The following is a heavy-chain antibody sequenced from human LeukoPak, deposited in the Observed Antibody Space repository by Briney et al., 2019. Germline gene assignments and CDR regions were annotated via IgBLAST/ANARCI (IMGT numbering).Heavy chain of an antibody. CDR2: IKSKTDGGTT. J-gene: IGHJ4*02. D-gene: IGHD5-18*01. CDR1: GFTFSSYA. CDR3: TTAGIQLWLGPYYFDY. V-gene: IGHV3-15*01. Sequence: GGSLRLSCAASGFTFSSYAMSWVRQAPGKGLEWVGRIKSKTDGGTTDYAAPVKGRFTISRDDSKNTLYLQMNSLKTEDTAVYYCTTAGIQLWLGPYYFDYWGQGTLVTVSS.